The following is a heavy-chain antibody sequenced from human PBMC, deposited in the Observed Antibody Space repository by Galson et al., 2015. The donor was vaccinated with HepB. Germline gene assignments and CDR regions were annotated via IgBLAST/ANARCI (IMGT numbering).Heavy chain of an antibody. V-gene: IGHV6-1*01. CDR2: TYYRSKWYN. D-gene: IGHD2-2*01. CDR3: ARAYCISASCPNWLDP. Sequence: CVISGDSVSSNSAAWNWIRQSPSRGLEWLGRTYYRSKWYNDYAVSVKSRIAINPDTSKNQFSLHLNSVTPEDTAVYYCARAYCISASCPNWLDPWGQGTLVTVSS. CDR1: GDSVSSNSAA. J-gene: IGHJ5*02.